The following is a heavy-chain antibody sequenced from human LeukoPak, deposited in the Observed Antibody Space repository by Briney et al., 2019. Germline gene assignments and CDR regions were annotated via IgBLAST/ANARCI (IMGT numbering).Heavy chain of an antibody. V-gene: IGHV3-74*01. CDR1: GFTFSSYW. Sequence: GGSLRLSCAASGFTFSSYWMHWVRQAPGKGLVWVSRINSDGSSTSYADSVKGRFTISRDNAKNTLYLQMNSVRAEDTAVHYCAKDGGSVPDSFDIWGQGKMVTVSS. CDR2: INSDGSST. CDR3: AKDGGSVPDSFDI. J-gene: IGHJ3*02. D-gene: IGHD5/OR15-5a*01.